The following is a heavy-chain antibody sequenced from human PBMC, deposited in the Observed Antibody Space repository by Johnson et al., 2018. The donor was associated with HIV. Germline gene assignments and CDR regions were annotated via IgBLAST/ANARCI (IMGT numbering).Heavy chain of an antibody. V-gene: IGHV3-64*01. Sequence: VQLVESGGGLVQPGGSLRLSCAASGFTFSSYAMSWVRQAPGKGLEYVSAISSNGGSTYYANSVKGRFTISRDNSKNTLYLQMGSLRAEDMAVYYCARAGLTYTLDAFDIWGQGTLVTVSS. D-gene: IGHD3-16*01. CDR2: ISSNGGST. CDR3: ARAGLTYTLDAFDI. J-gene: IGHJ3*02. CDR1: GFTFSSYA.